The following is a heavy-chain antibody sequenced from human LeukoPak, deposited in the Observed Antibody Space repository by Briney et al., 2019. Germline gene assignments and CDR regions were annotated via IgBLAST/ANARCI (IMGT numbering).Heavy chain of an antibody. CDR2: IYYSGTT. J-gene: IGHJ4*02. CDR1: GGSISSYY. V-gene: IGHV4-59*01. D-gene: IGHD6-13*01. CDR3: AKDWWESSSWYHDY. Sequence: SETLSLTCTVSGGSISSYYWSWIRQPPGKGLEWIGYIYYSGTTNYNPSLKSRVTISVDTSKNQFSLKLSSVTAADTAVYYCAKDWWESSSWYHDYWGQGTLVTVSS.